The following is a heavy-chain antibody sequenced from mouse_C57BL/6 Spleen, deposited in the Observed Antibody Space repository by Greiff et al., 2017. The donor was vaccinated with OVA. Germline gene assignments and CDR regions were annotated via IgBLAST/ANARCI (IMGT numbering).Heavy chain of an antibody. J-gene: IGHJ1*03. CDR2: IYPGDGDT. CDR1: GYAFSSSW. CDR3: ARRGIYYDYDGYFDV. D-gene: IGHD2-4*01. Sequence: VQLQQSGPELVKPGASVKISCKASGYAFSSSWMNWVKQRPGQGLEWIGRIYPGDGDTNYNGKFKGKATLTADKSSSTAYMQLSSLTSEDSAVYFCARRGIYYDYDGYFDVWGTGTTVTVSS. V-gene: IGHV1-82*01.